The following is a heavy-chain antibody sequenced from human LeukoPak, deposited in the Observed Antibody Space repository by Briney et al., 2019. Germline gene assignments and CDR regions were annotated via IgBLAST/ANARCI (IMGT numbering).Heavy chain of an antibody. D-gene: IGHD3-10*01. V-gene: IGHV3-7*01. CDR3: ARVPVLLQRAYWFDP. Sequence: SGGFLRLSCAASGFTFRSYWMSWVRQAPGKGLEWVANIKQDGSEKYYVDSVKGRFTISRDNAKNSLYLQMNSLRAEDTAVYYCARVPVLLQRAYWFDPWGQGTLVTVSS. CDR2: IKQDGSEK. CDR1: GFTFRSYW. J-gene: IGHJ5*02.